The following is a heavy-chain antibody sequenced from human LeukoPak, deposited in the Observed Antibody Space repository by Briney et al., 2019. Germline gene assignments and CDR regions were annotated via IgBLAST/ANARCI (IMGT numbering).Heavy chain of an antibody. V-gene: IGHV1-8*01. J-gene: IGHJ6*02. Sequence: EASVKVSCKASGYTFTSYDINWVRQATGQGLEWMGWMTPNSGNTGYAQKFQGRVTMTRNTSISTAYMELSSLRSEDTAVYYCAFGLPVPGYSYGYYGYYYYGMDVWGQGTTVTVSS. D-gene: IGHD5-18*01. CDR3: AFGLPVPGYSYGYYGYYYYGMDV. CDR1: GYTFTSYD. CDR2: MTPNSGNT.